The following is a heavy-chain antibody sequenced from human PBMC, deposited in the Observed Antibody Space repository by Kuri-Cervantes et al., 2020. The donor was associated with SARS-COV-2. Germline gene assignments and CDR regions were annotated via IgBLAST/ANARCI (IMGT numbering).Heavy chain of an antibody. CDR3: AKSDWFDP. V-gene: IGHV3-74*01. Sequence: GGSLRLSCAASGFTFGNYWMHWVRQAPGKGLVWVSRFMSDGTSPSYADSVRGRFTISRDNAKNTLYLQMNSLRADDTAVYYCAKSDWFDPWGRGTLVTVSS. CDR2: FMSDGTSP. J-gene: IGHJ5*02. CDR1: GFTFGNYW.